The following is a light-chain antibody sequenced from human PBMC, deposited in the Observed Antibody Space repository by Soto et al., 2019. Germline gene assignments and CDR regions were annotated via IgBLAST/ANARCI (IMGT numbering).Light chain of an antibody. CDR1: QSVANNY. Sequence: EIVLTQSPGTLSLSPGERATLSCRASQSVANNYLAWYQQKPGQAPRFLMYDASSRATGIPDRFSGSGSGTDITLTISRQEPEDFAVYYCEQYGSTHLTFGGGTKVEIK. CDR3: EQYGSTHLT. J-gene: IGKJ4*01. V-gene: IGKV3-20*01. CDR2: DAS.